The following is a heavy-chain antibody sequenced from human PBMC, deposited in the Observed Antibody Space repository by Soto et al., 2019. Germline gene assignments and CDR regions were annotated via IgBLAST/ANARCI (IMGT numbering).Heavy chain of an antibody. CDR2: ISGSGGST. V-gene: IGHV3-23*01. CDR3: AKRHYFDWLLSWYYFDY. Sequence: GGSLRLSCAASGFTFSGYAMSWVRQAPGKGLEWVSAISGSGGSTYYADSAKGRFTISRDNSKNTLYLQMNSLRAEDTAVYYCAKRHYFDWLLSWYYFDYWGQGTLVTVSS. J-gene: IGHJ4*02. D-gene: IGHD3-9*01. CDR1: GFTFSGYA.